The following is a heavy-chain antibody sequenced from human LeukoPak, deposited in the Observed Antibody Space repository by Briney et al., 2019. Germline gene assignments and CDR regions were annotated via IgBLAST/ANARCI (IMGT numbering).Heavy chain of an antibody. V-gene: IGHV3-23*01. CDR3: ASAADYYYYGMDV. J-gene: IGHJ6*02. CDR2: ISGSGGST. D-gene: IGHD6-13*01. CDR1: GFTFSSYG. Sequence: GRSLRLSCAASGFTFSSYGMSWVRQPPGKGLKWVSAISGSGGSTYYADSVKGRFTIPRDNSKNTLYLQMNSLRAADTAVYYCASAADYYYYGMDVWGQGTMVAVSS.